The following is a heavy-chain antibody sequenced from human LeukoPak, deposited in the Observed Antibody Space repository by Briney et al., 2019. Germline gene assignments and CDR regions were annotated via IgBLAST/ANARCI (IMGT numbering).Heavy chain of an antibody. D-gene: IGHD1-26*01. CDR1: GGSISSYY. CDR2: IYTSGST. Sequence: PSQTLSLTCTVSGGSISSYYWSWIRQPAGKGLEWIGRIYTSGSTNYNPSLKSRVTISVDKSKNQFSLKLSSVTAADTAVYYCAGEGWELLKEGWFDPWGQGTLVTVSS. V-gene: IGHV4-4*07. J-gene: IGHJ5*02. CDR3: AGEGWELLKEGWFDP.